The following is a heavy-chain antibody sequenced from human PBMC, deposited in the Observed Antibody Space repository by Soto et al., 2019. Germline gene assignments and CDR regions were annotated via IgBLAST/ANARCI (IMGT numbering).Heavy chain of an antibody. CDR3: ARDYSGSYYYGMDV. J-gene: IGHJ6*02. D-gene: IGHD1-26*01. CDR1: CYTFTSYG. V-gene: IGHV1-18*01. CDR2: IIAYNGTT. Sequence: ASVKVSCKASCYTFTSYGISWFRHAPGQGLEWMGGIIAYNGTTNYAQKFQGRVTMTTDASTSTAYMELSSLRSEDTAVYYCARDYSGSYYYGMDVWGQGTTVTVSS.